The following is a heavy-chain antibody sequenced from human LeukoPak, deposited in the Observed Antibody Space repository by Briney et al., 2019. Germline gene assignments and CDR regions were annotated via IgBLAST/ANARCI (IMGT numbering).Heavy chain of an antibody. CDR1: GGSFSGYY. CDR2: INHSGST. D-gene: IGHD5-18*01. V-gene: IGHV4-34*01. CDR3: ARAGRVDTPKYGMDV. Sequence: SETLSLTCAVYGGSFSGYYWSWIRQPPGKGLEWIGEINHSGSTNYNPSLKSRVTISVDKSKNQFSMKLSSVTAEGTAVYYCARAGRVDTPKYGMDVWGQGTTVTVSS. J-gene: IGHJ6*02.